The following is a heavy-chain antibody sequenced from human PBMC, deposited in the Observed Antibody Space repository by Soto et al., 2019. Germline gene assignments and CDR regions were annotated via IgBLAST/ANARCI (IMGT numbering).Heavy chain of an antibody. CDR2: ISGSGGST. J-gene: IGHJ4*02. D-gene: IGHD3-3*01. CDR1: GFNFNNYV. V-gene: IGHV3-23*01. CDR3: AKARAQYYDFWSGYPVDY. Sequence: PVGSLRLSCAASGFNFNNYVMHWVRQAPGKGLEWVSAISGSGGSTYYADSVKGRFTISRDNSKNTLYLQMNSLRAEDTAVYYCAKARAQYYDFWSGYPVDYWGQGTLVTVS.